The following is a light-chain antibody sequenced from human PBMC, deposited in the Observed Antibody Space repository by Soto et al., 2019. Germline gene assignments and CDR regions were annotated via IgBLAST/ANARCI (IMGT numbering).Light chain of an antibody. J-gene: IGLJ1*01. CDR3: LVWDDNLDGFV. V-gene: IGLV1-44*01. CDR2: SNN. Sequence: QSVLTQPPSASGTPGQRVTIFCSGSSSNIGDYSVNWYQQLPGTAPKLLIYSNNQRASGVPDRISGSKSGTSASLAISGLQSEDEADYYCLVWDDNLDGFVFGTGTKPTVL. CDR1: SSNIGDYS.